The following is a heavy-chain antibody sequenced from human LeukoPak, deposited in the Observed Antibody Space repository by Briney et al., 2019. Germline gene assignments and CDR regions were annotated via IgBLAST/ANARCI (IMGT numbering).Heavy chain of an antibody. V-gene: IGHV1-46*01. CDR2: INPSGGST. CDR3: ARAYSGSYFYCYYYMDV. Sequence: ASVKVSCKASGYTFTSYYMHWVRQAPGQGLEWMGIINPSGGSTSYAQKFQGRVTMTRDTSTSTVYMELSSLRSEDTAVYYCARAYSGSYFYCYYYMDVWGKGTTVTVSS. CDR1: GYTFTSYY. D-gene: IGHD1-26*01. J-gene: IGHJ6*03.